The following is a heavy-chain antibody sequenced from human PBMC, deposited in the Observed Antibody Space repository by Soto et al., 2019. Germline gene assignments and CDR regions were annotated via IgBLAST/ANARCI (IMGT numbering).Heavy chain of an antibody. J-gene: IGHJ6*02. CDR3: ARHGYFGNYYGMDV. CDR1: GGTFSSYA. V-gene: IGHV1-69*13. CDR2: IIPIFGTA. Sequence: ASVKVSCKASGGTFSSYAISWVRQAPGQGLEWMGGIIPIFGTANYAQKFQGRVTITADESTSTAYMELSSLRSEDTAVYYCARHGYFGNYYGMDVWGQGTTVTVSS. D-gene: IGHD3-16*01.